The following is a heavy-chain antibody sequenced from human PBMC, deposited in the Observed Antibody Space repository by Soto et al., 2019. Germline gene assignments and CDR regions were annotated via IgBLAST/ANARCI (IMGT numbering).Heavy chain of an antibody. Sequence: SVKVSCKTSGFTFSSSAVHWVRQARGQRLQWKGWIDVGSANANYAQMLQERVTISRDMSTSTAYMELSSLRSEDTAVYYCARSGGSYYGPPYYFDYWGQGTLVTVSS. CDR1: GFTFSSSA. D-gene: IGHD1-26*01. V-gene: IGHV1-58*01. J-gene: IGHJ4*02. CDR2: IDVGSANA. CDR3: ARSGGSYYGPPYYFDY.